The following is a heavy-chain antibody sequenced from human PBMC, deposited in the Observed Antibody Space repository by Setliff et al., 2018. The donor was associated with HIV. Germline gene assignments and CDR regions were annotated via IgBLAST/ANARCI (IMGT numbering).Heavy chain of an antibody. CDR1: GYIFMNND. Sequence: ASVKVSCKASGYIFMNNDISWVRQAPGQGLEWVGWVNPNRGNTGFAQKFQGRLTITRDTSKSTVYMELSSLRPEDTGVYYCARIVAPGSHGPDYYMDVWGKGTTVTVSS. CDR3: ARIVAPGSHGPDYYMDV. V-gene: IGHV1-8*03. D-gene: IGHD2-21*01. J-gene: IGHJ6*03. CDR2: VNPNRGNT.